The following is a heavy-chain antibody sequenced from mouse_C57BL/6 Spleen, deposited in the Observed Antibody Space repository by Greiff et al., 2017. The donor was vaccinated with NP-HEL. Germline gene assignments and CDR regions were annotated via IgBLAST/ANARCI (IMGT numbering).Heavy chain of an antibody. CDR2: IDPENGDT. CDR1: GFNIKDDY. J-gene: IGHJ2*01. CDR3: TTSLRYDY. V-gene: IGHV14-4*01. D-gene: IGHD1-1*01. Sequence: VQLKESGAELVRPGASVKLSCTASGFNIKDDYMHWVKQRPEQGLEWIGWIDPENGDTEYASKFQGKATITADTSSNTAYLQLSSLTSEDTAVYYCTTSLRYDYWGQGTTLTVSS.